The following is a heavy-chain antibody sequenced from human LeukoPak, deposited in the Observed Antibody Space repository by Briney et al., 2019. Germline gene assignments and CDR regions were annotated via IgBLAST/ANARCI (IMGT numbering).Heavy chain of an antibody. V-gene: IGHV4-61*01. J-gene: IGHJ4*02. D-gene: IGHD1-26*01. CDR2: IYYSGST. CDR1: GGSVSSGSYY. CDR3: ARDGIVGATGFDY. Sequence: PSETLSLTCTVSGGSVSSGSYYWSWIRQPPGKGLEWIGYIYYSGSTNYNPSLKSRVTISVDTSKNQFSLKLSSVTAADTAVYYCARDGIVGATGFDYWGQGTLVTVSS.